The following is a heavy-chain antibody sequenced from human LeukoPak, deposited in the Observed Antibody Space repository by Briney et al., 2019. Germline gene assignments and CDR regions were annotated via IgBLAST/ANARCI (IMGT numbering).Heavy chain of an antibody. CDR1: GFTFADYA. CDR2: IRSKAYGGTT. D-gene: IGHD3-16*01. CDR3: VGGPARIRY. V-gene: IGHV3-49*03. J-gene: IGHJ4*02. Sequence: PGGSLRLSCRTSGFTFADYALSWFRQAPGKGLEWVGFIRSKAYGGTTENAASLKDRFSISRDDSTSIAYLQMKSLKTEDTAVYYCVGGPARIRYWGQGTLVTVSS.